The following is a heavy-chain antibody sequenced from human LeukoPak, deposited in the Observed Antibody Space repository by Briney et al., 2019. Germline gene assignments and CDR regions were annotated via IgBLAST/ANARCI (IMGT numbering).Heavy chain of an antibody. Sequence: GGSLRLSCAASGFTFNNYAMSWVRQAPGKGLEWVSSISSSSSYIYYADSVKGRFTISRDNAKNSLYLQMNSLRAEDTAVYYCAREGTTYYYDSSGLDVWGKGTTVTVSS. CDR1: GFTFNNYA. CDR3: AREGTTYYYDSSGLDV. V-gene: IGHV3-21*01. D-gene: IGHD3-22*01. CDR2: ISSSSSYI. J-gene: IGHJ6*04.